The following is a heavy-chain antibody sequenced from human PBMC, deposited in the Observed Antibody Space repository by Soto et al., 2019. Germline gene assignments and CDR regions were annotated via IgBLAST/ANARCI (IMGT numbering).Heavy chain of an antibody. CDR2: VSFNGSNK. CDR1: GFTFSSYG. CDR3: AKIPETPQEYLYNSGGHYAGDF. D-gene: IGHD3-22*01. V-gene: IGHV3-30*18. J-gene: IGHJ4*02. Sequence: GGSLRLSCLASGFTFSSYGMHWVRQARGKGLEWVATVSFNGSNKEYADSVKGRFTISRDNSQNTLYLHMNSLRAEDTAVYYCAKIPETPQEYLYNSGGHYAGDFWGQGTLVTVSS.